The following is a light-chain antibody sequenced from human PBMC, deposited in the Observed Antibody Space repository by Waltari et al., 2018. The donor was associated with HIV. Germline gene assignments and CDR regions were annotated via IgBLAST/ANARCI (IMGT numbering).Light chain of an antibody. CDR3: SSYSSSDTHVV. J-gene: IGLJ2*01. V-gene: IGLV2-14*01. CDR1: SSDVGGYHY. Sequence: QSALTQPASVSGSPGQSITISCAGTSSDVGGYHYVSSYQQHPGNAPKLMIYEVRNRPSGVSNRLSGSKSGNTASLTISGLQAEDEAYYYCSSYSSSDTHVVFGGGTKLTVL. CDR2: EVR.